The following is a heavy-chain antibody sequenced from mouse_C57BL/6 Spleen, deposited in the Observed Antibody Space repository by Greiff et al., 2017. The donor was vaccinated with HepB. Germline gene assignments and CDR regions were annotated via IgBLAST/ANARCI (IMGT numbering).Heavy chain of an antibody. CDR1: GYTFTDYY. CDR2: INPYNGGT. D-gene: IGHD4-1*01. Sequence: DVQLVESGPVLVKPGASVKMSCKASGYTFTDYYMNWVKQSHGKSLEWIGVINPYNGGTSYNQKFKGKATLTVDKSSSTAYMELNSLTSEDSAVYYCALGTGTEAMDYWGQGTSVTVSS. CDR3: ALGTGTEAMDY. J-gene: IGHJ4*01. V-gene: IGHV1-19*01.